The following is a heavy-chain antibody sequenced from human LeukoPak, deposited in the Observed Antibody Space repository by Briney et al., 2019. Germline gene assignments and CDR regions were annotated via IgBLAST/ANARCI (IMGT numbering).Heavy chain of an antibody. J-gene: IGHJ4*02. CDR2: IQYDGRNK. CDR1: GFSDSSSG. D-gene: IGHD5-18*01. Sequence: PGGSLRLSCAASGFSDSSSGIHWVRQAPGKGLDWLAFIQYDGRNKYYADSVKGRFTMSRDNVKNSLYLQMNSLGAEDTAVYYCARERVTTNDCWGQGTLVTVSS. V-gene: IGHV3-30*02. CDR3: ARERVTTNDC.